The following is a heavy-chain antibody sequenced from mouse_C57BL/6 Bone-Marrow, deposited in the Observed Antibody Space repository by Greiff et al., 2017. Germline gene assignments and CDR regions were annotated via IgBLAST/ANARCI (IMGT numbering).Heavy chain of an antibody. CDR3: ARHKNRDYYGRAMDY. CDR1: GFTFSSYG. Sequence: EVQRVESGGDLVKPGGSLKLSCAASGFTFSSYGMSWVRQTPDKRLEWVATISSGGSYTYYPDSVKGRFTISRDNAKNTLYLQMSSLKSEDTAMYYCARHKNRDYYGRAMDYWGQGTSVTVSS. V-gene: IGHV5-6*01. D-gene: IGHD1-1*01. J-gene: IGHJ4*01. CDR2: ISSGGSYT.